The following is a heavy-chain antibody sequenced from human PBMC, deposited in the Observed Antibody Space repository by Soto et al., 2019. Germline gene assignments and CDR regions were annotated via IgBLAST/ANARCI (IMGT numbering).Heavy chain of an antibody. J-gene: IGHJ6*03. V-gene: IGHV6-1*01. D-gene: IGHD1-7*01. CDR2: TYYRSRWYN. CDR1: GDSVSSNSAA. CDR3: AGTTSHQWYYMDV. Sequence: SQXLSLTCAISGDSVSSNSAAWNWIRLSTSRGLEWLARTYYRSRWYNDYAVSVRSRITVNPDTSKNQFSLQLTSVTPEDTAVYYCAGTTSHQWYYMDVWGKGTTVTVSS.